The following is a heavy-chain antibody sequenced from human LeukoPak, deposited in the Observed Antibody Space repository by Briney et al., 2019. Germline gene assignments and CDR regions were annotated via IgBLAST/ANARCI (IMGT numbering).Heavy chain of an antibody. D-gene: IGHD6-19*01. CDR2: VIPIFGTA. CDR1: GGTFSSYA. CDR3: ARVPYSSGWVVPDFGFDY. J-gene: IGHJ4*02. V-gene: IGHV1-69*05. Sequence: GASVKVSCKASGGTFSSYAISWVRQAPGQGLEWMGGVIPIFGTANYAQKFQGRVTITTDESTSTAYMELSSLRSEDTAVYYCARVPYSSGWVVPDFGFDYWGQGTLVTVSS.